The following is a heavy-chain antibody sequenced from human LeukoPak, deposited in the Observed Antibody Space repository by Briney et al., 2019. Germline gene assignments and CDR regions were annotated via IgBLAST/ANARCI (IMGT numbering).Heavy chain of an antibody. V-gene: IGHV4-34*01. Sequence: SETLSLTCAVYGEPFNGYYWNWIRQSPGKGLEWIGEINHSGSTNYNPSLKSRVTISVDTSKNQFSLKLNSVTAADTAVYYCAREGRIRGIIAYDHWGQGALVTVSS. D-gene: IGHD3-10*01. CDR2: INHSGST. CDR1: GEPFNGYY. J-gene: IGHJ4*02. CDR3: AREGRIRGIIAYDH.